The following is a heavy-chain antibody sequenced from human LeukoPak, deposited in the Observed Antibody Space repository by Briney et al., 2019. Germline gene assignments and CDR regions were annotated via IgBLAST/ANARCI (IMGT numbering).Heavy chain of an antibody. V-gene: IGHV4-39*01. Sequence: SETLSLTCTVSGGSISSSSYYWGWIRQPQGKGLEWIGSIYYSGSTYYNPSLKSRVTISVDTSKNQFSLKLSSVTAADTAVYYCARLHPYYFDYWGQGTLVTVSS. CDR3: ARLHPYYFDY. CDR1: GGSISSSSYY. CDR2: IYYSGST. J-gene: IGHJ4*02.